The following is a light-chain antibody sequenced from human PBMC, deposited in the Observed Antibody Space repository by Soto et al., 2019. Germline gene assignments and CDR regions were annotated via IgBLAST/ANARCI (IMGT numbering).Light chain of an antibody. Sequence: QSALTQPRSVSGSPGQSVTISCTGTSSDVGDYKYVSWYRQDPGKAPKIIIYDISERPSGVHDRFSGSKSGNTASLTISGLQAEDESDYYCCSYAGSYSYVFGTGTKLTVL. CDR1: SSDVGDYKY. CDR2: DIS. V-gene: IGLV2-11*01. J-gene: IGLJ1*01. CDR3: CSYAGSYSYV.